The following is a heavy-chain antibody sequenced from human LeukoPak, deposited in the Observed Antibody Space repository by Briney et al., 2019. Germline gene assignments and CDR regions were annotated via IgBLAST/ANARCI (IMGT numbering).Heavy chain of an antibody. CDR2: IKQDGSEK. CDR1: GFTFSSYW. J-gene: IGHJ6*02. D-gene: IGHD1-26*01. CDR3: ARGGRKEWELLDYYYYGMDV. V-gene: IGHV3-7*01. Sequence: PGGSLRLSCAASGFTFSSYWMSWVRQAPGKGLEWVANIKQDGSEKYYVDSVKGRFTISRDNAKNSLYLQMNSLRAEDTAVYYCARGGRKEWELLDYYYYGMDVWGQGTTVTVSS.